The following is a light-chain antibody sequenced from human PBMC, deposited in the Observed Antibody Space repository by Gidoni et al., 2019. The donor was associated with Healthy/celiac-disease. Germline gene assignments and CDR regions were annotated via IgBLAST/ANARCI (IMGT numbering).Light chain of an antibody. V-gene: IGKV3-15*01. CDR2: RSS. CDR1: QSVSSN. CDR3: QHYNNWPPLT. J-gene: IGKJ4*01. Sequence: EIVMTKSPANLSVSPVERSTLSCRSSQSVSSNLAWYQQKPVQAPRLLIYRSSTRAPGLPARFSGSGSGTEFTLTISRLQSEDFAVYYCQHYNNWPPLTFGGGTRVEIK.